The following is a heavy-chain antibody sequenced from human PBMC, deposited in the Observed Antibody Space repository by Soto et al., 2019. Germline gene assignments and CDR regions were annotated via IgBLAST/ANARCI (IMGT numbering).Heavy chain of an antibody. Sequence: GGSLRLSCAASGFTFSSYGMHWVRQAPGKGLEWVAVIWYDGSNKYYADSVKGRFTISRDNSKNTLYLQMNSLRAEDTAVYYCARPVDDFWSGFNWFDPWGQGTLVTVSS. D-gene: IGHD3-3*01. J-gene: IGHJ5*02. CDR2: IWYDGSNK. CDR1: GFTFSSYG. V-gene: IGHV3-33*01. CDR3: ARPVDDFWSGFNWFDP.